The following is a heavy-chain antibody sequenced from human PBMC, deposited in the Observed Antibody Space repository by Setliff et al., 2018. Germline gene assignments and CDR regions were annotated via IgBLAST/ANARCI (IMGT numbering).Heavy chain of an antibody. J-gene: IGHJ4*02. V-gene: IGHV4-39*07. Sequence: SETLSLTCAVSGGSISSSDSNTNWWSWVRQPPGKGLEWIGYIYYSGSTYYNTSLKSRVTISVDTSKKQFSLKLISMTAADTAMYYCAREVVDRFSSSWYPPTYFDSWGQGILVTSPQ. CDR1: GGSISSSDSNTNW. CDR3: AREVVDRFSSSWYPPTYFDS. D-gene: IGHD6-13*01. CDR2: IYYSGST.